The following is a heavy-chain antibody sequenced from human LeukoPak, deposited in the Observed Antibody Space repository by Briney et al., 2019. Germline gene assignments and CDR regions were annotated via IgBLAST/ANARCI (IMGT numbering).Heavy chain of an antibody. J-gene: IGHJ5*02. CDR1: GGSFSGYY. CDR3: ARHLGYCSSTSCEGWFDP. V-gene: IGHV4-34*01. D-gene: IGHD2-2*01. CDR2: INHSGST. Sequence: SETLSLTCAVYGGSFSGYYWSWIRQPPGKGLEWIGEINHSGSTNYNPSLKSRVTISVDTSKNQFSLKLSSVTAADTAVYYCARHLGYCSSTSCEGWFDPWGQGTLVTVSS.